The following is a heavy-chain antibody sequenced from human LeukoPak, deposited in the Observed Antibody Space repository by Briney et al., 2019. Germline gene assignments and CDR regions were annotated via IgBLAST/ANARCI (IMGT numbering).Heavy chain of an antibody. CDR3: ARGYCSGGSCYSVEHWFDP. CDR2: INPNSGGT. Sequence: ASVKVSCKAAGYTFTGYYMFWVRQAPGQGLEWMGRINPNSGGTNYAQKFQGRVTMTRDTSISTAYMELSRLRSDDTAVYYCARGYCSGGSCYSVEHWFDPWGQGTLVTVSS. J-gene: IGHJ5*02. V-gene: IGHV1-2*06. CDR1: GYTFTGYY. D-gene: IGHD2-15*01.